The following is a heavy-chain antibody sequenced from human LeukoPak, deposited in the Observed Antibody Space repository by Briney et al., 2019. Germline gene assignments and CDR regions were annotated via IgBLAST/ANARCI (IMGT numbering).Heavy chain of an antibody. V-gene: IGHV6-1*01. CDR2: TYYRSKWYN. J-gene: IGHJ6*02. CDR1: GDTISSNSSA. D-gene: IGHD3-10*01. CDR3: ARDQGLYYYGSGSQYYYGMDV. Sequence: SQTLSLTCAISGDTISSNSSAWNWIRQSPSRGLEWMGSTYYRSKWYNDYAVSVKSRITINPDTSKNQFSLQLNSVTPEDTAVYYCARDQGLYYYGSGSQYYYGMDVWGQGTTVTVSS.